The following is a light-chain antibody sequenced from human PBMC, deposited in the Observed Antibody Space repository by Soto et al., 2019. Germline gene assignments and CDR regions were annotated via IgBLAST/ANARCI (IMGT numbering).Light chain of an antibody. J-gene: IGKJ4*01. V-gene: IGKV3-20*01. CDR2: GAS. CDR3: QQYSSSPLT. CDR1: QSVRSSH. Sequence: EFVLTQSPGTLSFSPGERATLSCRASQSVRSSHLAWYQQMPGQAPRLLIFGASNRATGIPDRFSGSGSGTDFTLSISRLEPEDFAVYYCQQYSSSPLTFGGGTKVDI.